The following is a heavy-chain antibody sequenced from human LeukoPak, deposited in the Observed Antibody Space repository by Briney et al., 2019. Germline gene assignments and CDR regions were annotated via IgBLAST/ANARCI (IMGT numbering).Heavy chain of an antibody. D-gene: IGHD6-13*01. J-gene: IGHJ5*02. CDR3: ARSPGIAAAGPRFDP. V-gene: IGHV4-34*01. Sequence: SETLSLTCAVYGGSFSGYYWSWIRQPPGKGLEWIGEINHSGSTNYNPSLKSRATISVGTPKNQFSLKLSSVTAADTAVYYCARSPGIAAAGPRFDPWGQGTLVTVSS. CDR1: GGSFSGYY. CDR2: INHSGST.